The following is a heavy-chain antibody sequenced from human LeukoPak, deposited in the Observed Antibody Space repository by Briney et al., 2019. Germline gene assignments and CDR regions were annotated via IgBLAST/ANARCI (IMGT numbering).Heavy chain of an antibody. CDR2: VSAGHHA. CDR3: VREARGYHYTYFDY. D-gene: IGHD5-18*01. V-gene: IGHV3-13*01. Sequence: GGSLRLSCTASGFTLGGHDMHWVRQTTGDGLEGVAAVSAGHHAFYAGSVKGRFTVSREDAKDSLYLQMNSLRAGDTAVYYCVREARGYHYTYFDYWGQGSLVTVSS. CDR1: GFTLGGHD. J-gene: IGHJ4*02.